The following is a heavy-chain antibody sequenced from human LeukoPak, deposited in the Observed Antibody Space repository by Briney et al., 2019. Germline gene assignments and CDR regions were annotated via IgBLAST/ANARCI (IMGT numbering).Heavy chain of an antibody. CDR3: AKDTTGIAVAGPFDY. D-gene: IGHD6-19*01. Sequence: GRSLRLSCAASGFTFSSYAMSWVRQAPGKGLEWVSAISGSGGSTYYADSVKGRFTISRDNSKNTLYLQMNSLRAEDTAVYYCAKDTTGIAVAGPFDYWGQGTLVTVSS. CDR2: ISGSGGST. V-gene: IGHV3-23*01. J-gene: IGHJ4*02. CDR1: GFTFSSYA.